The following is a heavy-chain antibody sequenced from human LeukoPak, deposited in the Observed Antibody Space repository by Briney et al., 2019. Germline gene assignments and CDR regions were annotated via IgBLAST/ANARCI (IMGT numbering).Heavy chain of an antibody. CDR3: ASSSMVRGVNPFDY. CDR1: GGSISSGGYS. D-gene: IGHD3-10*01. CDR2: IYHSGST. J-gene: IGHJ4*02. Sequence: SQTLSLTCAVSGGSISSGGYSWSWSRQPPGKGLEWIGYIYHSGSTYYNPSLKSRVTISVDRSKNQFSLKLSSVTAADTAVYYCASSSMVRGVNPFDYWGQGTLVTVSS. V-gene: IGHV4-30-2*01.